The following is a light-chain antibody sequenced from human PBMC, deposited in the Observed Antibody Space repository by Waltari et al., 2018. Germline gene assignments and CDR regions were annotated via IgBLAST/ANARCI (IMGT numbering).Light chain of an antibody. CDR3: CSYAGRYTSV. CDR1: NSDVGAYNY. J-gene: IGLJ2*01. CDR2: DVH. Sequence: QSALTQPRSVSGSPGQSVTLSCTGTNSDVGAYNYVSWYQQRPGKAPKLVIYDVHKRPSDVPARFPGSKAGNTASLTISGLQADDEADYYCCSYAGRYTSVFGGGTKVTVL. V-gene: IGLV2-11*01.